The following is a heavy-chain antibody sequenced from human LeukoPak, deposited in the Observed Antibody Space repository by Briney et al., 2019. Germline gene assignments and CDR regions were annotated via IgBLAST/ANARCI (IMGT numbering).Heavy chain of an antibody. Sequence: GGSLKLSCAASGFTFSGSAMHWVRQASGKGLEWVGRIRSKANSYATAYAASVKGRFTISRDDSKNTAYLQMNSLKTEDTAVYYCAKVDRRYYGSGSSPYNWFDPWGQGTLVTVSS. J-gene: IGHJ5*02. CDR3: AKVDRRYYGSGSSPYNWFDP. D-gene: IGHD3-10*01. V-gene: IGHV3-73*01. CDR2: IRSKANSYAT. CDR1: GFTFSGSA.